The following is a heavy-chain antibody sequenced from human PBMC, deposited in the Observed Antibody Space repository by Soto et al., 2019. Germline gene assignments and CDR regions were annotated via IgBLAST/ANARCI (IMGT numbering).Heavy chain of an antibody. V-gene: IGHV3-9*01. CDR3: AHDKWELSYYFYY. CDR2: ISWNSGNI. J-gene: IGHJ4*02. D-gene: IGHD1-26*01. CDR1: GFTFDDYA. Sequence: EVPLVESGGGLVQPGRSLRLSCAASGFTFDDYAMHWVRQAPGKGLEWVSGISWNSGNIGYADSVKGRFTISRDNAKNSLYLQMNSLSAEDTALYYCAHDKWELSYYFYYWGQGTLVAVSS.